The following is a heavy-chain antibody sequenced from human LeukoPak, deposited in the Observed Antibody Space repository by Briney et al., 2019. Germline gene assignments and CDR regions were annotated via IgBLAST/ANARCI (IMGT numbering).Heavy chain of an antibody. CDR2: ISGSGGST. J-gene: IGHJ4*02. V-gene: IGHV3-23*01. CDR3: AKFWSGYSGLYYFDY. D-gene: IGHD3-3*01. CDR1: GFTFSSYA. Sequence: GGSLRLSCAASGFTFSSYAMSWVRQAPGKGLEWVSAISGSGGSTYYADSVKGRFTISRDNSKNTLYLQMYSLRAEDTAVYYCAKFWSGYSGLYYFDYWGQGTLVTVSS.